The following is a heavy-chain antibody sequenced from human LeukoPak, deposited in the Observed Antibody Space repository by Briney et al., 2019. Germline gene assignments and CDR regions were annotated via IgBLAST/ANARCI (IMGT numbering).Heavy chain of an antibody. V-gene: IGHV1-2*02. CDR2: IDPYTGNT. Sequence: ASVKVSCKASGYTFVGYYLHWVRQAPGQGLEWMAWIDPYTGNTHYAQKFQGRIIVTRDTSISTTYMELSWLTSDDTALYYCAKAVYGDFQSTVDYWGRGTLVTVSS. J-gene: IGHJ4*02. D-gene: IGHD4-17*01. CDR1: GYTFVGYY. CDR3: AKAVYGDFQSTVDY.